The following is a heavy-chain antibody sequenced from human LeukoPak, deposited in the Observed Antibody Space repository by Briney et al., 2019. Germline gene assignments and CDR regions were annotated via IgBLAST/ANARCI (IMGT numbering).Heavy chain of an antibody. D-gene: IGHD3-22*01. CDR2: IRGKAYGGTT. CDR3: TRDGGRYYDPDAFDI. Sequence: PGGSLRLSCTASGFTFGDYAMSWVRQAPGKGLEWVGFIRGKAYGGTTEYAASVKGRFTISRDDSKSIAYLQMNSLKTEDTAVYYCTRDGGRYYDPDAFDIWGQGTMVTVSS. CDR1: GFTFGDYA. V-gene: IGHV3-49*04. J-gene: IGHJ3*02.